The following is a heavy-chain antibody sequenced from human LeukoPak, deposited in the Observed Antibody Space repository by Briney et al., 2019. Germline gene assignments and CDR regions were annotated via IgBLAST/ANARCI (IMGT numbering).Heavy chain of an antibody. J-gene: IGHJ6*02. CDR2: ISSSSYI. D-gene: IGHD3-3*01. CDR3: ARDEYYDFWSGYRSDYYYGMDV. Sequence: GGSLRLSCAASGFTFSSYSMNWVRQAPGKGLEWVSSISSSSYIYYADSVKGRFTISRDNAKNSLYLQTNSLRAEDTAAYYCARDEYYDFWSGYRSDYYYGMDVWGQGTTVTVSS. V-gene: IGHV3-21*01. CDR1: GFTFSSYS.